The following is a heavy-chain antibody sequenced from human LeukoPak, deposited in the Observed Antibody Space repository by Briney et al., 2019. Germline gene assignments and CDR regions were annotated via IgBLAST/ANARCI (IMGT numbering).Heavy chain of an antibody. CDR2: IYYNGNT. Sequence: SETLSLTCTVSGPSIISCYCSCIRQPPGERLEWIGFIYYNGNTNSNPSLKSRVTISADTSKNQFSLKLTSVTAADTAVYYCGRVIYDNRGYSNAFDIWGQGTMVTVSS. CDR3: GRVIYDNRGYSNAFDI. D-gene: IGHD3-22*01. V-gene: IGHV4-59*01. CDR1: GPSIISCY. J-gene: IGHJ3*02.